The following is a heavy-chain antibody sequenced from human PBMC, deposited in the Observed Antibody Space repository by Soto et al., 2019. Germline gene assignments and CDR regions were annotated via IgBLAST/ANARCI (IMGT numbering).Heavy chain of an antibody. V-gene: IGHV4-30-2*06. CDR1: SSRYY. CDR2: TYQSGSA. Sequence: SSRYYRRWIRQSPGKGLEWIGYTYQSGSAYYHPPLQSRVTLSVDRSKHQFSLNLTSVTAADTAVYYCARDYYGMDVRGQGTKV. CDR3: ARDYYGMDV. J-gene: IGHJ6*02.